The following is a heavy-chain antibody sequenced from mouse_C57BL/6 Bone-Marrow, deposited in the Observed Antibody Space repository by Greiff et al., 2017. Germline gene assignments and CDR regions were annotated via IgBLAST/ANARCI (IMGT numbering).Heavy chain of an antibody. J-gene: IGHJ2*01. Sequence: VQLQQSGPGLAKPSQTLSLTCSVTGYSITSDYWNWIRKFPGNKLEYMGYISYSGSTYYNPSLKSRISITRDTSKNQYYLQLNSVTTEDTATYYCARERRWLRRRGYYFDYWGQGTTLTVSS. CDR2: ISYSGST. CDR1: GYSITSDY. D-gene: IGHD2-2*01. CDR3: ARERRWLRRRGYYFDY. V-gene: IGHV3-8*01.